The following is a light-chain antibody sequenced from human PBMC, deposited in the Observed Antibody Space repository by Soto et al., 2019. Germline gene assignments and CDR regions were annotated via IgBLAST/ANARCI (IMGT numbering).Light chain of an antibody. CDR2: GNS. V-gene: IGLV1-40*01. CDR1: SSNIGAGYD. Sequence: QSVRTQPPSVSGAPGQRVTISCTGSSSNIGAGYDVHWYQQLPGTAPKLLIYGNSNRPSGVPDRFSGSKSGTSASLAITGLQAEDEADYYCQSYDSSLSGLYVFGTGTQLTVL. CDR3: QSYDSSLSGLYV. J-gene: IGLJ1*01.